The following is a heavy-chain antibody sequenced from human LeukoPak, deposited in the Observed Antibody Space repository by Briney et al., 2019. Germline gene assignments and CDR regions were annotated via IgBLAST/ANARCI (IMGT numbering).Heavy chain of an antibody. J-gene: IGHJ6*02. D-gene: IGHD3-9*01. CDR3: ARSGRDFDWLLSHYYYYGMDV. V-gene: IGHV6-1*01. Sequence: SQTLSLTCAISGDSVSSNSAAWNWIRQSPSRGLEWLGRTYYRSKWYNDYAVSVESRITINPDTSKNQLSLQLNSVTPEDTAVYYCARSGRDFDWLLSHYYYYGMDVWGQGTTVTVSS. CDR1: GDSVSSNSAA. CDR2: TYYRSKWYN.